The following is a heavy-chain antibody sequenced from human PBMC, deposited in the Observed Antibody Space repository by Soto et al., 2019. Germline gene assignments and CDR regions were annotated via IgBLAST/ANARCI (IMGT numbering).Heavy chain of an antibody. CDR2: ISYDGSNK. J-gene: IGHJ2*01. CDR3: AREVIAARSSGYFDL. V-gene: IGHV3-30-3*01. D-gene: IGHD6-6*01. CDR1: GFTFSSYA. Sequence: QVQLVEAGGGVVQPGRSLRLSCAASGFTFSSYAMHWVRQAPGKGLEWVAVISYDGSNKYYADSVKGRFTISRDNSKNTLYLKMNSLRAEDTAVYYCAREVIAARSSGYFDLWGRGTLVTVSS.